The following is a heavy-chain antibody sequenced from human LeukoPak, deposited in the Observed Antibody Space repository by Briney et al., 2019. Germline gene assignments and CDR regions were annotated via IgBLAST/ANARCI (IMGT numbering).Heavy chain of an antibody. D-gene: IGHD5-18*01. Sequence: GGSLRLSCAASGFTFSSYWMHWVRQAPGKGLEWVANIKQDGSEKYYVDSVKGRFTISRDNAKNSLYLQMNSLRAEDTAVYYCARGDAAMVTFDYYYYGMDVWGQGTTVTVSS. V-gene: IGHV3-7*01. CDR1: GFTFSSYW. CDR2: IKQDGSEK. CDR3: ARGDAAMVTFDYYYYGMDV. J-gene: IGHJ6*02.